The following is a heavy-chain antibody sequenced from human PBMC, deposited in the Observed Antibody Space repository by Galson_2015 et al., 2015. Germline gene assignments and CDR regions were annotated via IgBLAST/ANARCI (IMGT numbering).Heavy chain of an antibody. CDR3: AREFSSGSSGYRRIDY. Sequence: SLRLSCAASGFTFSDYTMNWVRQAPGRGLDWVSSISSSSSYIYYADSVKGRFTISRDNAKNSLYLQMNSLTAEDTAVYYCAREFSSGSSGYRRIDYWGQGTLVTVSS. CDR1: GFTFSDYT. V-gene: IGHV3-21*01. D-gene: IGHD3-22*01. CDR2: ISSSSSYI. J-gene: IGHJ4*02.